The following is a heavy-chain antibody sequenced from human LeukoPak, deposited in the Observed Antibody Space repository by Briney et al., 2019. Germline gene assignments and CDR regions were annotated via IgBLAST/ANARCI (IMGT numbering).Heavy chain of an antibody. Sequence: GGSLRLSCAASGFTFSSYWMSWVRQAPGKGLEWVANIKQDGSEKYYVDSVKGRFTISRDNAKNSLYLQMNSLRAEDTAVYYCAEDILTGYYSGMDVWGQGTTVTVSS. V-gene: IGHV3-7*01. CDR3: AEDILTGYYSGMDV. D-gene: IGHD3-9*01. CDR1: GFTFSSYW. CDR2: IKQDGSEK. J-gene: IGHJ6*02.